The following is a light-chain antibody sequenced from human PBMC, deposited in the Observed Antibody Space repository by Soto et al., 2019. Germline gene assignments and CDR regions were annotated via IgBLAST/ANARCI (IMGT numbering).Light chain of an antibody. CDR3: EIHSRYPQT. V-gene: IGKV1-9*01. CDR1: QALSNY. J-gene: IGKJ4*02. Sequence: DIQLTQSPSVLSSSVGDTVTITCRASQALSNYLAWYQQKPGKAPDLLIYSASTLQSGVPTRFSGSGNEAGSRFTIRVFQPEAYATYFCEIHSRYPQTFGGGTKVDIK. CDR2: SAS.